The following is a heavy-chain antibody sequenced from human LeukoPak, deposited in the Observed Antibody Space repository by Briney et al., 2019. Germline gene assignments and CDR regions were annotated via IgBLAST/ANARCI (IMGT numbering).Heavy chain of an antibody. Sequence: SETLSPTCTVSGGSISSSSYYWGWIRQPPGKGLEWIGSIYYSGSTYYNPSLKSRVTISVDTSKNQFSLKLSSVTAADTAVYYCARITYYYDSSGYYYSLKAGYFDYWGQGTLVTVSS. D-gene: IGHD3-22*01. CDR1: GGSISSSSYY. CDR2: IYYSGST. V-gene: IGHV4-39*01. CDR3: ARITYYYDSSGYYYSLKAGYFDY. J-gene: IGHJ4*02.